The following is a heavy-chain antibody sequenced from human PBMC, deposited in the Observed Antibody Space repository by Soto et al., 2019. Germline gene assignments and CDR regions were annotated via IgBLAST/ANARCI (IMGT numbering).Heavy chain of an antibody. D-gene: IGHD1-1*01. J-gene: IGHJ4*02. CDR1: GFIFSSHW. V-gene: IGHV3-74*01. CDR3: VRDNNWSFDY. Sequence: GGSLRLSCAASGFIFSSHWMHWVRQAPGKGLVGVSHIGPDGSNIWEADSVQGRFTISRDNARNRLYLQMNSLRDEDTAIYYYVRDNNWSFDYWGQGILVPVSS. CDR2: IGPDGSNI.